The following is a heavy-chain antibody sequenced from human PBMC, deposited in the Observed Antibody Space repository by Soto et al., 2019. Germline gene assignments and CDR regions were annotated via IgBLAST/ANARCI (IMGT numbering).Heavy chain of an antibody. CDR1: GFAFSTYA. CDR2: ISGDSGGT. J-gene: IGHJ6*02. V-gene: IGHV3-23*01. Sequence: GGSLRLSCVASGFAFSTYAMDWVRQAPGKGLEWVSLISGDSGGTGYADSVKGRFTISRDNSKNTLFLQMNSLRVEDTATYYCAKEVHIDSYRSGMDVWGQGTTVTVSS. CDR3: AKEVHIDSYRSGMDV. D-gene: IGHD5-12*01.